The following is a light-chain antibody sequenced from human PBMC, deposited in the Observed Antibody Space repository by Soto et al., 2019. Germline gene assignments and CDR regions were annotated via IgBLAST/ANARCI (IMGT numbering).Light chain of an antibody. Sequence: EILMTQSPATLSVSPGERATLSCRASQSVSRNLAWYQQKPGQAPRLLIYGASTRATGIPARFSGSGSGTEFTLTISSLQSEEVAVYYCQQYNNWPPWTFGQGTKVEIK. V-gene: IGKV3-15*01. CDR2: GAS. CDR1: QSVSRN. CDR3: QQYNNWPPWT. J-gene: IGKJ1*01.